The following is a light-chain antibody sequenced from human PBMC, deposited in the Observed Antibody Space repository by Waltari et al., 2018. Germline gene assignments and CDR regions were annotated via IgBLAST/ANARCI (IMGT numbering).Light chain of an antibody. Sequence: QAVVTQEPSLTVSPGGTVTLTCGSSTGAITSGHFPHWFQQKPGHAPRTLIYDVNNKQAGPPARFSVSLLGGKAALTLSGAQPEDEAVYFCVVSYRGTRLVFGGGTKLTVL. V-gene: IGLV7-46*01. CDR3: VVSYRGTRLV. CDR2: DVN. J-gene: IGLJ3*02. CDR1: TGAITSGHF.